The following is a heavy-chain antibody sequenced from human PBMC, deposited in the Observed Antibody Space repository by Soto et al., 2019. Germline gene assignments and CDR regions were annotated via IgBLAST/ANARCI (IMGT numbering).Heavy chain of an antibody. CDR1: GFTFSTYA. D-gene: IGHD3-10*01. CDR2: LSGSGGTT. Sequence: EVQLLVSGGGLVQPGGSLRLSCSTSGFTFSTYAMNWVRQAPGKGLEWVSALSGSGGTTYYADSVRGRFTISRDNSKNTLFLQMSSMRDEDTALYYCAKQRAGYGSGSDTFYFDFWGQRTLVTVSS. CDR3: AKQRAGYGSGSDTFYFDF. J-gene: IGHJ4*02. V-gene: IGHV3-23*01.